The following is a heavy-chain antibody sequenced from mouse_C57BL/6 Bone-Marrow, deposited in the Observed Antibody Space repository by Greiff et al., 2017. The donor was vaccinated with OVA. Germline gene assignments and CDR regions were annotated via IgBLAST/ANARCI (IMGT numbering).Heavy chain of an antibody. CDR2: ISRGGSYT. D-gene: IGHD1-1*01. V-gene: IGHV5-6*01. CDR1: GFTFSSYG. CDR3: ARHGDYDSIFDY. J-gene: IGHJ2*01. Sequence: EVKLVESGGDLVKPGGSLKLSCAASGFTFSSYGMSWVRQTPDKRLEWVATISRGGSYTYYPDSVKGRFTITRDNAYNTVYLQMSSLKSEDTAIDYCARHGDYDSIFDYWGQGTTLTVSA.